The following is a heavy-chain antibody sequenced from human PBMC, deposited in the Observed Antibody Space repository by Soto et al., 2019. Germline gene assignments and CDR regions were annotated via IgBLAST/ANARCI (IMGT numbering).Heavy chain of an antibody. J-gene: IGHJ5*01. D-gene: IGHD3-22*01. CDR2: ISYDGSNK. V-gene: IGHV3-30*18. Sequence: GGARRLSCSSSGFTFGIYGMHWVRQAPGKGLEWVAVISYDGSNKYYADSVKGRFTISRDNSKNTLYLQMNSLRAEDTAVYYCAKAGDSSGYYYDSWGQGTLVTVSS. CDR1: GFTFGIYG. CDR3: AKAGDSSGYYYDS.